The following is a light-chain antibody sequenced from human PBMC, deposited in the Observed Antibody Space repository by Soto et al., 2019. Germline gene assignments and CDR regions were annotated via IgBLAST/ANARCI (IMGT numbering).Light chain of an antibody. J-gene: IGKJ1*01. CDR3: QQYNSYPWT. CDR2: KAS. Sequence: DIQMTQSPSTLSASVGDRVTITCRASRTISSWLAWYQQKPGKAPKLLIYKASSLESGVPSRFSGSGSGTQFTLTIRSLQPDDFATYYCQQYNSYPWTFGQGTKVEIK. V-gene: IGKV1-5*03. CDR1: RTISSW.